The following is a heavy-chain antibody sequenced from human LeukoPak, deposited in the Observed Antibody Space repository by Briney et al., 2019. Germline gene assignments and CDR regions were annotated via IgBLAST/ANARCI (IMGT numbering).Heavy chain of an antibody. CDR2: ISWNSAYV. V-gene: IGHV3-9*01. J-gene: IGHJ4*02. CDR1: GFTFDDYA. D-gene: IGHD6-19*01. Sequence: GGSLRLPCAASGFTFDDYAMHWVRQAPGKGLEWVSGISWNSAYVGYADSVKGRFSISRDNAKNSVSLQMNSLRAEDTAVYFCAREWAGPSFDYWGQGTLVTVSS. CDR3: AREWAGPSFDY.